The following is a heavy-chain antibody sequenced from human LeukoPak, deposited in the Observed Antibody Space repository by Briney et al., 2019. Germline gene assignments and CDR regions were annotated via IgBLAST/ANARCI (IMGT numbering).Heavy chain of an antibody. D-gene: IGHD2-2*01. CDR3: ARASILLGYCSSTSCKKNWFDP. CDR2: IYHSGRT. J-gene: IGHJ5*02. CDR1: GYSISSGYY. Sequence: SETLSLTRGVSGYSISSGYYWGWIRQPPGKGLEWIGSIYHSGRTYYNPSLKSRVTISVDTSKNQFSLKLSSVTAADTAVYYCARASILLGYCSSTSCKKNWFDPWGQGTLVTVSS. V-gene: IGHV4-38-2*01.